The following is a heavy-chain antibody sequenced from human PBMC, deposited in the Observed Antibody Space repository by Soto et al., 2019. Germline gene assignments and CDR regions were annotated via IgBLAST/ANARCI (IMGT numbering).Heavy chain of an antibody. D-gene: IGHD3-10*01. CDR3: ARDSGYGSGSYFTEDYYYRMDV. CDR2: IYYSGST. Sequence: SETLSLTCTVSGGSISSCDYYWGWIRHPPWKGLDWIGYIYYSGSTYYNPSLKSRVTISVDTSKNQFSLKLSSVTAADTAVYYCARDSGYGSGSYFTEDYYYRMDVWGQGTTVTVSS. J-gene: IGHJ6*02. V-gene: IGHV4-30-4*01. CDR1: GGSISSCDYY.